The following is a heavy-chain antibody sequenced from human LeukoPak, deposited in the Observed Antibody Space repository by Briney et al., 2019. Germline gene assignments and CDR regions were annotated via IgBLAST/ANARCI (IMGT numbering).Heavy chain of an antibody. J-gene: IGHJ4*02. CDR1: GFTFSSHW. CDR3: ARGEYNYGYIFDY. CDR2: IKQDGSEK. Sequence: PGGSLRLSCAASGFTFSSHWMSWVRQAPGKGLEWVANIKQDGSEKYYVDSVKGRFTISRDNAKNSLFVQMNSLRSEDTAVYYCARGEYNYGYIFDYWGQGTLVSVSS. D-gene: IGHD5-18*01. V-gene: IGHV3-7*01.